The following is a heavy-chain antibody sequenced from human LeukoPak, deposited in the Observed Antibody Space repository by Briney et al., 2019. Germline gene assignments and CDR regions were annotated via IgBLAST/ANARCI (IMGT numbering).Heavy chain of an antibody. Sequence: GASVKVSCKASGYTFTSYGISWVRQAPGQGLEWMGWISAYNGNTNYAQKLQGRVTMTTDTSTSTAYMELRSLRSDDTAVYYCARADYSYGALIGYYYYMDVWGKGTTVTVSS. CDR3: ARADYSYGALIGYYYYMDV. J-gene: IGHJ6*03. V-gene: IGHV1-18*01. D-gene: IGHD5-18*01. CDR1: GYTFTSYG. CDR2: ISAYNGNT.